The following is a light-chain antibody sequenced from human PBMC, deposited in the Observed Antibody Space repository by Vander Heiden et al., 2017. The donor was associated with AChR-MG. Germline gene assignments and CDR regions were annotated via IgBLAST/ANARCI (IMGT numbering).Light chain of an antibody. Sequence: QSALTQPRSVSGSPGQSVTISCTGASSDVGGYNYVSWYQQLPGKAPKLMIYDVSKRPSGVPDRFSGSKSGNTASLTISGLQAEDEADYYCCSYAGSPLYVFGTGTKVTVL. J-gene: IGLJ1*01. V-gene: IGLV2-11*01. CDR1: SSDVGGYNY. CDR2: DVS. CDR3: CSYAGSPLYV.